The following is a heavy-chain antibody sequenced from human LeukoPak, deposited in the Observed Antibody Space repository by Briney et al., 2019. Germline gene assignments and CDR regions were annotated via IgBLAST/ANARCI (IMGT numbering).Heavy chain of an antibody. D-gene: IGHD2-15*01. Sequence: GGSLRLSCTAPGFTVSSSFMNWVRQAPGKGLEWVSVIYAGGGTSYADSVKDRFIISRDNSKNTLYLQMNNLRAEDTAVYYCAREPSDIALDVWGLGTTVTVSS. J-gene: IGHJ6*02. V-gene: IGHV3-53*01. CDR3: AREPSDIALDV. CDR2: IYAGGGT. CDR1: GFTVSSSF.